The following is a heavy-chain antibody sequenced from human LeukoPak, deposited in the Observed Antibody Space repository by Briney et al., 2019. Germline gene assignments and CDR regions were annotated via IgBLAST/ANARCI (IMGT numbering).Heavy chain of an antibody. CDR1: SFSISSDDC. D-gene: IGHD2-15*01. V-gene: IGHV4-38-2*02. CDR2: ISNRGSP. Sequence: SETLSLTCIVSSFSISSDDCWGWIRQPPGKGLEWIGSISNRGSPYYNPSLKSRVTMSVDTPNNHFSLRLSSVTAADTAVYYCVRDGGFYYTASPNSWFDPWGQGTLVTVSS. J-gene: IGHJ5*02. CDR3: VRDGGFYYTASPNSWFDP.